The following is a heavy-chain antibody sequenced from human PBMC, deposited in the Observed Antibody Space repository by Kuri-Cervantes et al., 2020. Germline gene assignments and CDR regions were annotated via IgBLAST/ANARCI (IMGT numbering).Heavy chain of an antibody. Sequence: SETLSLTCTVSCGSISSYYWSWIRQPAGKGLEWIGRIYTSGSTNYNPSLKSRVTISVDKSKNQFSLKLSSVTAADTAVYYCAREGSGWRPRYFDLWGRGTLVTVSS. V-gene: IGHV4-4*07. CDR1: CGSISSYY. D-gene: IGHD6-19*01. CDR2: IYTSGST. J-gene: IGHJ2*01. CDR3: AREGSGWRPRYFDL.